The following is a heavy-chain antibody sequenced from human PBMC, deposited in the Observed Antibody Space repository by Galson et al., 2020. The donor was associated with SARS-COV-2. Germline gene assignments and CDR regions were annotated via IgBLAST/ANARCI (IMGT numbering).Heavy chain of an antibody. Sequence: TGGSLRLSCKVSGFTFTTYSMNWVRQAPGKGLEWVSSISSYSSYIYYADSVKGRFTISRDNAKKSLSLQMESLRAEDTAVYYCTRAATGVMGATPAYYSYGMDVWGQGTTVTVSS. D-gene: IGHD1-26*01. CDR3: TRAATGVMGATPAYYSYGMDV. CDR2: ISSYSSYI. V-gene: IGHV3-21*01. J-gene: IGHJ6*02. CDR1: GFTFTTYS.